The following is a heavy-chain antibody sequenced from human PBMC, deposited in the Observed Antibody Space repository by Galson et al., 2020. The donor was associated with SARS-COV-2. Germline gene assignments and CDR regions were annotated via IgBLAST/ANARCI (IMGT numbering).Heavy chain of an antibody. CDR1: GYTFTGYY. D-gene: IGHD2-2*01. CDR3: ARSCSSTTCFQTDGMDV. CDR2: INPNSGGT. Sequence: ASVKVSCKASGYTFTGYYLHWVQQAPGQGLEWMGWINPNSGGTNYAQKFQGRVTMTGDTSISTAYMELSSLRSDDTAVYFCARSCSSTTCFQTDGMDVWGQGTTVTVSS. V-gene: IGHV1-2*02. J-gene: IGHJ6*02.